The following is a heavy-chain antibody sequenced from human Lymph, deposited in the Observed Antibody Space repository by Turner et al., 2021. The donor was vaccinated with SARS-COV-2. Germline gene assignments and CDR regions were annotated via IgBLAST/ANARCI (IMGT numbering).Heavy chain of an antibody. V-gene: IGHV3-23*01. D-gene: IGHD2-15*01. CDR2: ISGSGAST. Sequence: EVQLLESGGGLVQPGGSLRLSCAASGFTFSSYTMSWVRQAPGKGLEWVSAISGSGASTYYADSVKGRFTISRDNSKNTLNLQMNSLRVEDTAVYYCAKDGYDGIYCGGGSCYSGWFDPWGQGTLVTVSS. J-gene: IGHJ5*02. CDR3: AKDGYDGIYCGGGSCYSGWFDP. CDR1: GFTFSSYT.